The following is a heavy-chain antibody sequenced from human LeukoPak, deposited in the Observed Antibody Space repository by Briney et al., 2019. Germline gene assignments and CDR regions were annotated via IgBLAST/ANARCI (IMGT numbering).Heavy chain of an antibody. V-gene: IGHV3-48*03. Sequence: GGSLRLSCAASGFTFSSYEMNWVRQAPGKGLEWVSYISSSGSTIYYADSVKGRFTISRDNAKNSLYLQMNSLRAEDTAVYYCATLYHDFWSGWFDPWGQGTLVTVSS. J-gene: IGHJ5*02. CDR1: GFTFSSYE. CDR2: ISSSGSTI. D-gene: IGHD3-3*01. CDR3: ATLYHDFWSGWFDP.